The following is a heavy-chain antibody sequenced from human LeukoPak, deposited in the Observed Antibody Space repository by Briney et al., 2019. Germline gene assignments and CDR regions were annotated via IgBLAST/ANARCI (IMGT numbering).Heavy chain of an antibody. CDR3: ANSEYSSSWAFDY. D-gene: IGHD6-13*01. CDR1: GFTFSSYA. V-gene: IGHV3-30*01. CDR2: ISYDGSNE. Sequence: GGSLRLSCAASGFTFSSYAMHWVRQAPGKGLEWVAVISYDGSNEYYADSVKGRFTISRDNSKNTLYLQMNSLRAEDTAVYYCANSEYSSSWAFDYWGQGTLVTVSS. J-gene: IGHJ4*02.